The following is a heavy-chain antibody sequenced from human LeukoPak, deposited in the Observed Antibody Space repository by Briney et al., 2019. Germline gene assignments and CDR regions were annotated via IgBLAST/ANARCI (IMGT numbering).Heavy chain of an antibody. V-gene: IGHV3-66*01. D-gene: IGHD1-26*01. Sequence: PGGSLRLSCAASGFIFSTYWMSWVRQAPGKGLEWVSVIYSGGSTYYADSVKGRFTISRDNSKNTLYLQMNSLRAEDTAVYYCARWSGSYGYFDYWGQGTLVTVSS. CDR1: GFIFSTYW. CDR3: ARWSGSYGYFDY. CDR2: IYSGGST. J-gene: IGHJ4*02.